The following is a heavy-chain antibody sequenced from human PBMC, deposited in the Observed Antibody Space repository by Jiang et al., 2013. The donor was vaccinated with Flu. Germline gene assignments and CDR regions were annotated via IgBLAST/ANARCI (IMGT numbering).Heavy chain of an antibody. D-gene: IGHD2-2*01. CDR3: RTRYSSTPYFDY. CDR1: GDSVAGNSVA. CDR2: TFYRSKWYN. J-gene: IGHJ4*02. V-gene: IGHV6-1*01. Sequence: QTLSLTCVISGDSVAGNSVAWNWLRQSPSRGLEWLGRTFYRSKWYNEYALSLKSRVTINADTSKNQFSLQLNSVTPEDTAFICARTRYSSTPYFDYWGQGSLVTVSS.